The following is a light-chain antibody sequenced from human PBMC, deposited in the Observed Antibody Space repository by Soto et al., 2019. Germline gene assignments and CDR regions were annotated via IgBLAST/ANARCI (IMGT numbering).Light chain of an antibody. CDR2: GAS. J-gene: IGKJ3*01. Sequence: EIVLTQSPGTLSLSPGERATLSCRASQSVSSSYLSWYQQKPGQAPRLLIYGASSRATGIPDRFGGSGSGTAFTLTISRLEPADFAVYYCQQYGNSLFTFGPGTKVDVK. CDR1: QSVSSSY. CDR3: QQYGNSLFT. V-gene: IGKV3-20*01.